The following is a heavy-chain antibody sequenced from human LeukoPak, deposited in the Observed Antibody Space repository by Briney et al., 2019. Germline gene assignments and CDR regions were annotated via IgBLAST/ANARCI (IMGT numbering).Heavy chain of an antibody. D-gene: IGHD3-10*01. Sequence: KPGGSLRLSCAASGFTFSDYYMSWIRQAPGKGLEWVSYISSSGSTIYYADSVKGRFTISRDNAKSSLYLQMNSLRAEDTAVYYCARDLSLAYYYGSGSYYNPRYYYGMDVWGQGTTVTVSS. CDR1: GFTFSDYY. CDR3: ARDLSLAYYYGSGSYYNPRYYYGMDV. CDR2: ISSSGSTI. V-gene: IGHV3-11*01. J-gene: IGHJ6*02.